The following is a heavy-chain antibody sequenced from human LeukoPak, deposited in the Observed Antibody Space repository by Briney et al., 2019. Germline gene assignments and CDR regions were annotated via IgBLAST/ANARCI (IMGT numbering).Heavy chain of an antibody. J-gene: IGHJ4*02. CDR2: IIPIFGTA. CDR3: ATSPEMATVYYFDY. D-gene: IGHD5-24*01. CDR1: GGTFSSYA. V-gene: IGHV1-69*01. Sequence: SVNVSCKASGGTFSSYAISWVRQAPGQGLEWMGGIIPIFGTANYAQKFQGRVTITADESTSTAYMELSSLRSEDTAVYYCATSPEMATVYYFDYWGQGTLVTVSS.